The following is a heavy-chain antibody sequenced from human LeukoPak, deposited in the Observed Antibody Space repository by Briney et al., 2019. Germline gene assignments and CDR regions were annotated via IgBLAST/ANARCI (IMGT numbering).Heavy chain of an antibody. CDR1: GFTFSSYS. CDR2: ISSSSSYI. J-gene: IGHJ5*02. D-gene: IGHD6-6*01. Sequence: GGSLRLSCAASGFTFSSYSMNWVRQAPGKGLEWVSSISSSSSYIYYVDSVKGRFTISRDNAKNSLYLQMNSLRAEDTAVYYCARDHDSSSGWFDPWGQGTLVTVSS. V-gene: IGHV3-21*01. CDR3: ARDHDSSSGWFDP.